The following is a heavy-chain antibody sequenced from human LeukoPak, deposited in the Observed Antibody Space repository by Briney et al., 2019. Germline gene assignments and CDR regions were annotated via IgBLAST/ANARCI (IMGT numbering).Heavy chain of an antibody. CDR1: GFTFSSYA. Sequence: GGSLRLSCAASGFTFSSYAMSWVRQAPGKGLEWVAVTSYDGSNEYYADSVKGRFTISRDNSKNTLYLQMNSLRTEDTAVYYCAKDHWTDTSGPHLDYWGQGTLVTVSS. CDR2: TSYDGSNE. J-gene: IGHJ4*02. CDR3: AKDHWTDTSGPHLDY. V-gene: IGHV3-30*18. D-gene: IGHD3-22*01.